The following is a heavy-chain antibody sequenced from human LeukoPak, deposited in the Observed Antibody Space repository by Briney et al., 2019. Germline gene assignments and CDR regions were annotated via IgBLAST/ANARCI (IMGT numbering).Heavy chain of an antibody. D-gene: IGHD5-18*01. CDR1: GGSISSYY. CDR3: ARLGEYSYKD. Sequence: PSETLSLTCTVPGGSISSYYWSWIRQPPGEGLEWIGYIYYSGSTNYNPSLKSRVTISVGTSKNQFSLKLSSVTAADTAVYYCARLGEYSYKDWGQGTLVTVSS. J-gene: IGHJ4*02. V-gene: IGHV4-59*01. CDR2: IYYSGST.